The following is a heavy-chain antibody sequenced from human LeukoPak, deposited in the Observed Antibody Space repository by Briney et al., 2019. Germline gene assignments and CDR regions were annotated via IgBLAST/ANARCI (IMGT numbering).Heavy chain of an antibody. V-gene: IGHV4-38-2*01. Sequence: SETLSLTCAVSGYSISSGYYWSWIRQPPGKGLEWIATIHQSGMTYYNPSLKSRVTISVDTSKNQFSLKLTSVTAAGTAVYYCARYTGTNWGYSFDYWGQGTLVTVSP. CDR2: IHQSGMT. J-gene: IGHJ4*02. CDR3: ARYTGTNWGYSFDY. D-gene: IGHD7-27*01. CDR1: GYSISSGYY.